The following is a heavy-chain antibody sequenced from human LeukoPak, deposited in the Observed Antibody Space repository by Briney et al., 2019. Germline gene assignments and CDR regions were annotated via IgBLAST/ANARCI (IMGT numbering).Heavy chain of an antibody. V-gene: IGHV1-69*04. J-gene: IGHJ4*02. CDR3: ATGYCSSTSCYTGVDY. CDR2: IIPILGIA. Sequence: ASVEVSCKASGGTFSSYAISWVRQAPGQGLEWMGRIIPILGIANYAQKFQGRVTITADKSTSTAYMELSSLRSEDTAVYYCATGYCSSTSCYTGVDYWGQGTLVTVSS. CDR1: GGTFSSYA. D-gene: IGHD2-2*02.